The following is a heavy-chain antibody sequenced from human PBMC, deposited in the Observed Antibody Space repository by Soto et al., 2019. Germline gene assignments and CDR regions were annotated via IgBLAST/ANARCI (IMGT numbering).Heavy chain of an antibody. Sequence: EVQLLESGGGLVQPGESLRLSCAASGVTFSSYAMSWVRQAPGKGLEWVSVISGSDDSTYYADSVKGRFTISRDNSKNTLYLQMNSLRAEDTAVYYCAKRSSSSTVDYWGQGTLVTVSS. CDR2: ISGSDDST. V-gene: IGHV3-23*01. CDR3: AKRSSSSTVDY. D-gene: IGHD6-6*01. CDR1: GVTFSSYA. J-gene: IGHJ4*02.